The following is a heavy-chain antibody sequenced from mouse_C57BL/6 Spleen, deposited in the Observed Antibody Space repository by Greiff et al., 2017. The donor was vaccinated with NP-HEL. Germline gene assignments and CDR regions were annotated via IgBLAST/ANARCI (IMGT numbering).Heavy chain of an antibody. Sequence: DVKLQESGPGLVKPSQSLSLTCSVTGYSITSGYYWNWIRQFPGNNLEWMGYISYDGSNNYNPSLKNRISITRDTSKNQFFLKLNSVTTEDTATYYCAVNWAWFAYWGQGTLVTVSA. CDR1: GYSITSGYY. CDR2: ISYDGSN. CDR3: AVNWAWFAY. J-gene: IGHJ3*01. V-gene: IGHV3-6*01. D-gene: IGHD4-1*02.